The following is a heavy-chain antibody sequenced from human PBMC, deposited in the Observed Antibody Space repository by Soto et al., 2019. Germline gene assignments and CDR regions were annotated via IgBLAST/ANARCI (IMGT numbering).Heavy chain of an antibody. CDR3: ARGGYDFWSGHPSLIDY. Sequence: QVQLVQSGAEVKKPGSSVKVSCKASGGTFSSYAISWVRQAPGQGLEWMGGIIPIFGTANYAQKFQGRVTITADESTSTAYMEMSSLRSEDTAVYYCARGGYDFWSGHPSLIDYWGQGTLVTVSS. J-gene: IGHJ4*02. V-gene: IGHV1-69*01. CDR1: GGTFSSYA. CDR2: IIPIFGTA. D-gene: IGHD3-3*01.